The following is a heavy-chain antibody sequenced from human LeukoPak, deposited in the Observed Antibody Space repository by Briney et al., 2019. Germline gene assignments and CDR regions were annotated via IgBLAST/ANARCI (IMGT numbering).Heavy chain of an antibody. CDR1: GFTFSSYE. CDR2: ISSSGSTI. CDR3: APYYYGSGSYYPYFDY. Sequence: GGSLRLSCAASGFTFSSYEMNWVRQAPGKGLEWVSYISSSGSTIYYADSVKGRFTISRDNAKNSLYLQMNSLRAEDTAVYYCAPYYYGSGSYYPYFDYRGQGTLVTVSS. V-gene: IGHV3-48*03. J-gene: IGHJ4*02. D-gene: IGHD3-10*01.